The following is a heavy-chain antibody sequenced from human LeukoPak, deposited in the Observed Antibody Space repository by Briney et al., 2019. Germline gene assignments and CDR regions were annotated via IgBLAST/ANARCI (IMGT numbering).Heavy chain of an antibody. Sequence: ASVKVSCKASGYTFTSYDINWVRQATGQGLEWMGWMNPNSGNTGYARKFQGRVTITRNTSISTAYMELSSLRSEDTAVYYCARAREVVGATRGWFDPWGQGTLVTVSS. CDR1: GYTFTSYD. CDR2: MNPNSGNT. CDR3: ARAREVVGATRGWFDP. D-gene: IGHD1-26*01. V-gene: IGHV1-8*03. J-gene: IGHJ5*02.